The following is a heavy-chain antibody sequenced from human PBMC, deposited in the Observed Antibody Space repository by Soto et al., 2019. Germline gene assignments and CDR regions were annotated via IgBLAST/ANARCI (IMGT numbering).Heavy chain of an antibody. CDR1: GFTFRTYD. CDR2: ISSSGSFI. J-gene: IGHJ4*02. Sequence: PGGSLRLSCVASGFTFRTYDMNWVRRAPGGGLEWVASISSSGSFIYYADSVKGRFTISRDDAEKSLYLQMNSLRAEDTALYYCAREPEGIAAALDYWGRGTLVTVSS. V-gene: IGHV3-21*01. D-gene: IGHD6-13*01. CDR3: AREPEGIAAALDY.